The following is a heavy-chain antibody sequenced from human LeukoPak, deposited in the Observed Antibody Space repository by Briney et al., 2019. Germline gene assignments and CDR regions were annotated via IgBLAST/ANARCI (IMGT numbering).Heavy chain of an antibody. D-gene: IGHD2-2*01. CDR1: GFTFSVYS. J-gene: IGHJ4*02. V-gene: IGHV3-48*01. Sequence: GGSLRLSCAASGFTFSVYSMNWVRQAPGKGLEWVSYISSSSTIYYADSVKGRFTISRDNAKNSLYLQMSSLRAEDTGVYYCARELVVPVAHWGQGTLVTVSS. CDR2: ISSSSTI. CDR3: ARELVVPVAH.